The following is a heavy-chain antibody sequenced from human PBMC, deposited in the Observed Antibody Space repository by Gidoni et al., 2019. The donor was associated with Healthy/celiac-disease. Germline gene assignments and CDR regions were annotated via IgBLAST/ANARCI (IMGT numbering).Heavy chain of an antibody. V-gene: IGHV1-69*01. D-gene: IGHD2-2*01. CDR2: IIPIFGTA. J-gene: IGHJ4*02. CDR3: AREIVVVPARSQYFDY. Sequence: QVQLVQSGAEVKKPGSSVKVYCKASGGTFSSYAISWVRQAPGQGLEWMGGIIPIFGTANYAQKFQGRVTITADESTSTAYMELSSLRSEDTAVYYCAREIVVVPARSQYFDYWGQGTLVTVSS. CDR1: GGTFSSYA.